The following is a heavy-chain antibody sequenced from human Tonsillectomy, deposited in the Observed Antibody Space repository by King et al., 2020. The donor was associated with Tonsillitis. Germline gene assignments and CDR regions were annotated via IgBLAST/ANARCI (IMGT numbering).Heavy chain of an antibody. V-gene: IGHV4-34*01. D-gene: IGHD3-10*01. CDR3: AREVPEMIEDITRGAFDI. CDR2: INHSGDT. J-gene: IGHJ3*02. CDR1: GGSFTAYY. Sequence: HVQLQQWGAGLVKPSETLSLTCAVYGGSFTAYYWHWLRQPPGEGLEWIGEINHSGDTNYNPSLKSRVAISVDTSKNQFSLKLRSVTAADTAVYYCAREVPEMIEDITRGAFDIWGRGTLVTVSS.